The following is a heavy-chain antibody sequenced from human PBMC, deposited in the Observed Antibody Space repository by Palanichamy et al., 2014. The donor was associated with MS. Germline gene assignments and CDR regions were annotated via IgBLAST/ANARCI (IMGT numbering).Heavy chain of an antibody. CDR1: GFSLSTSGVG. CDR3: AHRRRESTITSGFDS. D-gene: IGHD5-24*01. J-gene: IGHJ4*02. V-gene: IGHV2-5*02. Sequence: QITLKESGPTLVEPTQTLTLTCTFSGFSLSTSGVGVGWIRHAPKERPWSGLALIYWDNNKPYNSSLKNRLTVTKDTSKNQVVLTMTNMDPVDTATYYCAHRRRESTITSGFDSWGQGILVTVSS. CDR2: IYWDNNK.